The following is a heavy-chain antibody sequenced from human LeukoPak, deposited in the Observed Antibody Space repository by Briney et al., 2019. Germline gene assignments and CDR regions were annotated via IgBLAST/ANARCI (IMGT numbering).Heavy chain of an antibody. J-gene: IGHJ5*02. Sequence: KASETLSLTCTVSGYSISSGYFWGWIRQPPGKGLVWIGTIYHSGSTYYNASLESRVTISVDTSKNQFSLKLSSVTAADTAVYCCARAYSSSWYFNWFDPWGQGTLVTVSS. CDR3: ARAYSSSWYFNWFDP. CDR2: IYHSGST. CDR1: GYSISSGYF. D-gene: IGHD6-13*01. V-gene: IGHV4-38-2*02.